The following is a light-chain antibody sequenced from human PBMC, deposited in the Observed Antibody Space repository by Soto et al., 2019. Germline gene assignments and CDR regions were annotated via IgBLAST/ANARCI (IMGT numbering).Light chain of an antibody. Sequence: QSALTQPASVSGSPGQSITISCTGTSSDVGGYKFVSWFQQYPGKAPKLMMYEVSYRPSGVSNRFSGSKSGNTASLTISGLRAEDEADYYRSSLTTNTTVVFGGGTKLTVL. CDR1: SSDVGGYKF. CDR2: EVS. CDR3: SSLTTNTTVV. J-gene: IGLJ2*01. V-gene: IGLV2-14*01.